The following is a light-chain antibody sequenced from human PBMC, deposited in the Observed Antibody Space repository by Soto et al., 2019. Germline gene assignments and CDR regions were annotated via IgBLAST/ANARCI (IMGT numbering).Light chain of an antibody. J-gene: IGKJ2*01. CDR1: QSINNKY. V-gene: IGKV3-20*01. Sequence: EIVLTQSPGTLSLSPGERATLSCRVSQSINNKYLAWYQQKPGQAPRVLIYAASSRATGIPDRCSGSGSGTYFTLTISRLEPGDFAVYYCQVYGTSPLYTFGQGTKLEI. CDR3: QVYGTSPLYT. CDR2: AAS.